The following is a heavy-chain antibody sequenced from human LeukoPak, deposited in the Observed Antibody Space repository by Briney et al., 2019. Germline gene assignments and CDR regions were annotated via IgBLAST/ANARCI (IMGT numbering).Heavy chain of an antibody. CDR3: ARDGSDTKRSFDP. V-gene: IGHV1-18*01. Sequence: ASVKVSCKASGYTFTSYGISWVRQAPRQGLEWMGWSSAYNGNTNYAQKLQGRVTMTTDTSTNTAYMELRSLRSDDTAVYYCARDGSDTKRSFDPWGQGTLVTVSS. J-gene: IGHJ5*02. CDR2: SSAYNGNT. CDR1: GYTFTSYG. D-gene: IGHD2-2*01.